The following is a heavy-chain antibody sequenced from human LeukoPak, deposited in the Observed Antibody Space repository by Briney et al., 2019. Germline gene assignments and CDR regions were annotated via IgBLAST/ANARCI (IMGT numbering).Heavy chain of an antibody. CDR3: ARLRRNGDSGGFYYYYDY. CDR1: GFTFTSFS. D-gene: IGHD3-22*01. V-gene: IGHV3-21*01. CDR2: INTVATYI. Sequence: GGSLRLSCAASGFTFTSFSFNWVRQAPGKGLEWVSSINTVATYIYYADSVRGRFTISRDNAKDSVYLQMDSLRAEDTGVYYCARLRRNGDSGGFYYYYDYWGQGTLVTVSS. J-gene: IGHJ4*02.